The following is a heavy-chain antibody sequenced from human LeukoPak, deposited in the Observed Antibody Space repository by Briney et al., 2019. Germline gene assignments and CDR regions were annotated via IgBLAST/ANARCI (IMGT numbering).Heavy chain of an antibody. CDR3: AKRGVVIRVILVGFHKEANYFDS. CDR2: ISGSGGST. CDR1: GITLSNYG. Sequence: GGSLRLSCAVSGITLSNYGMSWVRQAPGKGLEWVAGISGSGGSTNYADSVKGRFTISRDNPKNTLYLQMNGLRAEDTAVYFCAKRGVVIRVILVGFHKEANYFDSWGQGDLVTVSS. V-gene: IGHV3-23*01. J-gene: IGHJ4*02. D-gene: IGHD3-22*01.